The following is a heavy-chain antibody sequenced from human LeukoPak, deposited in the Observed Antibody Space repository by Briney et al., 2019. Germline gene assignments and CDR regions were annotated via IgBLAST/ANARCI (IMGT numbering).Heavy chain of an antibody. CDR1: GFTFDDYA. V-gene: IGHV3-9*01. Sequence: PGRSLRLSCAASGFTFDDYAMPWVRQAPGKGLEWVSGISWNSGSIGYADSVKGQFTISRDNAKNSLYLQMNSLRAEDTALYYCAKAYCSSTSCYIDYWGQGTLVTVSS. D-gene: IGHD2-2*01. J-gene: IGHJ4*02. CDR3: AKAYCSSTSCYIDY. CDR2: ISWNSGSI.